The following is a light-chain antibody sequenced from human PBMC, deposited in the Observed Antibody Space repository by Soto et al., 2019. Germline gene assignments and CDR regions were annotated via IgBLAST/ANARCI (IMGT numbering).Light chain of an antibody. CDR2: GNS. J-gene: IGLJ2*01. CDR3: QSYDRGRSGNVV. CDR1: SSNIGAGYD. Sequence: QSVLTQPPSVSGAPGQRVTISCTGSSSNIGAGYDVHWYQQLPGTAPKLLIYGNSNRPSGVPDRFSGSKSGTSASLAITGLQDEDEAAYYCQSYDRGRSGNVVFGGGTKLTVL. V-gene: IGLV1-40*01.